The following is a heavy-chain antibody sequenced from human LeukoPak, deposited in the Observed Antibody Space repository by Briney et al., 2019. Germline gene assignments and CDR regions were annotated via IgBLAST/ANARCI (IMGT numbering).Heavy chain of an antibody. V-gene: IGHV1-18*01. CDR1: GYTFTSYG. CDR2: ISAYNGNT. D-gene: IGHD5-18*01. CDR3: AREGWQLSPYYYYYMDV. Sequence: EASVKVSCKASGYTFTSYGISWVRQAPGQGLEWMGWISAYNGNTNYAQKLQGRVTMTTDTSTSTAYMELRSLRSDDTAVYYCAREGWQLSPYYYYYMDVWGKGTTVTISS. J-gene: IGHJ6*03.